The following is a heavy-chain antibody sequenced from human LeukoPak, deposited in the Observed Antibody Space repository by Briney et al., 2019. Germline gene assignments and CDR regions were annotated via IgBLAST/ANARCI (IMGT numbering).Heavy chain of an antibody. CDR3: ARDYGSGTNNPIDY. CDR2: ISYDGSNK. D-gene: IGHD3-10*01. V-gene: IGHV3-30*04. CDR1: GFTFSSYA. Sequence: PGGSLRLSCAASGFTFSSYAMHWVRQAPGKGLEWVAVISYDGSNKYYADSVKGRFTISRDNSKNTLYLQMNSLRAEDTAVYYCARDYGSGTNNPIDYWGQGTLVTVSS. J-gene: IGHJ4*02.